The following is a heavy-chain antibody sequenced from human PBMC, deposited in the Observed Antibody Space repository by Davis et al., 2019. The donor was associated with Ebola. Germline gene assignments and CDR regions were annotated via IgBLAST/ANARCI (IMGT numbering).Heavy chain of an antibody. Sequence: GESLKISCAASGFTFRNFAMHWVRPAPGKGLEWVAVVSHSEREKFYADSVKGRFTISRDNSENTLYLQMNSLTADDTAVYYCARAVFHEVLDYWGQGTPVTVSS. V-gene: IGHV3-30*04. J-gene: IGHJ4*02. D-gene: IGHD3-3*01. CDR3: ARAVFHEVLDY. CDR2: VSHSEREK. CDR1: GFTFRNFA.